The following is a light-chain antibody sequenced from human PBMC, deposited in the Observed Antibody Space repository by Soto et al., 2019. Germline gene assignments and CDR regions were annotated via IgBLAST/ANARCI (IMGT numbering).Light chain of an antibody. CDR1: QSVSSN. CDR3: QQYDEWPPSYT. Sequence: EIVMTQSPATLSVSPGERATLSCRASQSVSSNLAWYQQKPGQAPRLLIYGASTRATGIPARISGSGSGTEFTLTISSLQSEDFAIHYCQQYDEWPPSYTFGQGTKLEI. J-gene: IGKJ2*01. CDR2: GAS. V-gene: IGKV3-15*01.